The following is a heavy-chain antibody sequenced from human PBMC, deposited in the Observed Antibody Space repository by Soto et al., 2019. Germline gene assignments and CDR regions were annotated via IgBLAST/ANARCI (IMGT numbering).Heavy chain of an antibody. Sequence: EVHLVESGGGLVQPGRSLRLSCAAAGFTFDDYAMHWVRQGPGKGLEWVAAIGWNSHSIDYADSVKGRFTISRDNAKNSLFLDMNSLRVEDTAFYFCAKDKALDEYGDGPFDYWGQGTLVTVSS. V-gene: IGHV3-9*01. J-gene: IGHJ4*02. CDR1: GFTFDDYA. CDR3: AKDKALDEYGDGPFDY. D-gene: IGHD4-17*01. CDR2: IGWNSHSI.